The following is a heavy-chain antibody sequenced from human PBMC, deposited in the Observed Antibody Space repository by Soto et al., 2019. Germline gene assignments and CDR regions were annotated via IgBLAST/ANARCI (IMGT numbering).Heavy chain of an antibody. CDR3: ARDMVVRGAHDAFDI. CDR1: GGSFSGYY. Sequence: SETLSLTCAVDGGSFSGYYWSWIRQPPGKGLEWIGEINHSGSTNYNPSLKRRVTISVDTSKNQFSLKLSSVTAADTAVYYCARDMVVRGAHDAFDIWGQGTMVTVSS. V-gene: IGHV4-34*01. J-gene: IGHJ3*02. CDR2: INHSGST. D-gene: IGHD3-10*01.